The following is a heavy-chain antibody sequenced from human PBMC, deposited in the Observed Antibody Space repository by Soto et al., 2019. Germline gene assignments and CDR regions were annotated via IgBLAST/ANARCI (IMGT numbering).Heavy chain of an antibody. J-gene: IGHJ4*02. CDR3: APIIYDSSGYYVY. CDR1: GGTFSSYA. Sequence: SVKVSCKASGGTFSSYAISWVRQAPGQGLEWMGGIIPIFGTANYAQKFQGRVTITADESTSTAYMELSSLRSEDTAVYYCAPIIYDSSGYYVYWGQGTLVTVSS. D-gene: IGHD3-22*01. V-gene: IGHV1-69*13. CDR2: IIPIFGTA.